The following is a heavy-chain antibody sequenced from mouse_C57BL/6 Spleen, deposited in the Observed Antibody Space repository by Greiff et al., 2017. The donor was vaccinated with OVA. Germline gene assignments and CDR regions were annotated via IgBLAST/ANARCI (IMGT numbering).Heavy chain of an antibody. CDR1: GFTFSSYT. V-gene: IGHV5-9*01. D-gene: IGHD4-1*01. J-gene: IGHJ1*03. Sequence: EVQGVESGGGLVKPGGSLKLSCAASGFTFSSYTMSWVRQTPEKRLEWVATISGGGGNTYYPDSVKGRFTISRDNAKNTLYLQMSSLRSEDTALYYCARTGTGYFDVWGTGTTVTVSS. CDR3: ARTGTGYFDV. CDR2: ISGGGGNT.